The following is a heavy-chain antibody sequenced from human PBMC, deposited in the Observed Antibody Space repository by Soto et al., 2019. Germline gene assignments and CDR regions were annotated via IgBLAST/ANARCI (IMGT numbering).Heavy chain of an antibody. J-gene: IGHJ5*02. D-gene: IGHD3-16*02. CDR1: GGSISSGGYS. CDR3: ARLYQENRVDP. V-gene: IGHV4-30-2*01. Sequence: SETLSLTCAVSGGSISSGGYSWSWIRQPPGKGLEWIGYIYHSGSTYYNPSLKSRVTISVDRSKNQFSLKLSSVTAADTAVYYCARLYQENRVDPWGQGTLVTVSS. CDR2: IYHSGST.